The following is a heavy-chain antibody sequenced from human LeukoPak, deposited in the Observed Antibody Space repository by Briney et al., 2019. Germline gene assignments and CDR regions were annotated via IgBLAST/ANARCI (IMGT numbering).Heavy chain of an antibody. V-gene: IGHV3-11*01. Sequence: PGGSLRLSCAASGFTFSDYYMSWIRQAPGKGLEWVSYISSSGSTIYYADSVKGRFTISRDNSKNTLYLQVNSLRAEDTAVYYCAKDTGGFYGDYVRWGQGTLVTVSS. CDR1: GFTFSDYY. J-gene: IGHJ4*02. CDR3: AKDTGGFYGDYVR. CDR2: ISSSGSTI. D-gene: IGHD4-17*01.